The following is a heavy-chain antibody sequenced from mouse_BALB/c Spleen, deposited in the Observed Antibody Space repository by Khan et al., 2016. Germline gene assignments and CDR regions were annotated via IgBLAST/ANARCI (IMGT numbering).Heavy chain of an antibody. CDR2: IFPGNSDT. CDR3: TRVDTTGYAWFAY. CDR1: GYTFSSYW. J-gene: IGHJ3*01. Sequence: VQLQQSGTVLARPGASVKMSCKASGYTFSSYWMHWVKQRPGQGLEWIGVIFPGNSDTTYNQKFKGKAELTAVTSTSTAYMELSSLTNEDSAVYYSTRVDTTGYAWFAYWGQGTLVTVSA. V-gene: IGHV1-5*01. D-gene: IGHD3-2*01.